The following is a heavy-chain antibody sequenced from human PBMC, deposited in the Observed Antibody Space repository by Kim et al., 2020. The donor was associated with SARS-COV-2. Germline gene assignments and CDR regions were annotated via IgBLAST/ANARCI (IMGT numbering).Heavy chain of an antibody. V-gene: IGHV3-11*01. CDR2: ISYSGTTT. J-gene: IGHJ5*02. CDR1: GFTFSDYY. D-gene: IGHD4-4*01. CDR3: VREESSKDHGRFDP. Sequence: GGSLRLSCAASGFTFSDYYMSWVRQAPGKGLEWISYISYSGTTTNYADSVKGRFTISRDNAQSSLYLQMNSLRADDTAVYFCVREESSKDHGRFDPWGQGPLVTVSS.